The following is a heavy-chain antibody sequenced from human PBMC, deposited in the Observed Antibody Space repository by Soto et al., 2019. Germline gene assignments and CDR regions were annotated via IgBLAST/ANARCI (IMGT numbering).Heavy chain of an antibody. CDR2: ISGYNGAT. CDR1: GYSFSSFG. V-gene: IGHV1-18*01. CDR3: ARRKRWNEGGYYDYDMDV. J-gene: IGHJ6*02. D-gene: IGHD1-1*01. Sequence: RASVKVSCKASGYSFSSFGISWVRQAPGQGLEWLGWISGYNGATNYAQRVQGRVALTTDTSTSTAYMELRNLKSDDTAVYFCARRKRWNEGGYYDYDMDVWGQGTTVTVYS.